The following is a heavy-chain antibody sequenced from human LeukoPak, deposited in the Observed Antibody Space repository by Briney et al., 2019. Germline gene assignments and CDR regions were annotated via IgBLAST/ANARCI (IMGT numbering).Heavy chain of an antibody. CDR2: INHSGST. J-gene: IGHJ5*02. CDR3: ARRRVVPAAFDP. CDR1: GGSFSGYY. Sequence: SETLSLTCAVYGGSFSGYYWSWIRQPPGKGLEWIGEINHSGSTNYNPSLKSRVTISVDTSKNQFSLKLSSVTAADTAVHYCARRRVVPAAFDPWGQGTLVTVSS. V-gene: IGHV4-34*01. D-gene: IGHD2-2*01.